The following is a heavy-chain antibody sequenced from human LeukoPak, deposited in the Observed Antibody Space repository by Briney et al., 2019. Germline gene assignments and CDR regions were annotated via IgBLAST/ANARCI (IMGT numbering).Heavy chain of an antibody. CDR3: ARDRRDGYCLGH. CDR1: GFTVSSSY. J-gene: IGHJ4*02. Sequence: GGPLRLSCTGSGFTVSSSYMSWVRQTPGKGLEWVSVMYSGGTTYYADSVKGRFTISRDSSKNTVNLQMNSLRAEDTAVYYCARDRRDGYCLGHWGQGTLVTVSS. CDR2: MYSGGTT. V-gene: IGHV3-66*01. D-gene: IGHD2-2*03.